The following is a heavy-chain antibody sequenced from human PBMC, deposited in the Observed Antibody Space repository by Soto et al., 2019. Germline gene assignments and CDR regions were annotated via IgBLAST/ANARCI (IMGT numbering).Heavy chain of an antibody. Sequence: QVQLVQSGAEVKKPGASVKVSCKASGYTITSYDINWVRQATGQGVAWMGWMNPNSGNTGSAQKFQGRVTMSRNTCIGTAYMELSSLRSEDPAVYYCARPGYSYGYGFDPWGRGTLVTVSS. D-gene: IGHD5-18*01. V-gene: IGHV1-8*01. J-gene: IGHJ5*02. CDR2: MNPNSGNT. CDR1: GYTITSYD. CDR3: ARPGYSYGYGFDP.